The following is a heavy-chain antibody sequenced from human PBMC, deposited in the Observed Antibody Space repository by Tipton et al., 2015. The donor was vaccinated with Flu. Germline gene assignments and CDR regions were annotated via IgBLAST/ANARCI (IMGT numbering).Heavy chain of an antibody. J-gene: IGHJ3*02. Sequence: TLSLTCTVSGGSISSYYWSWIRQPAGKRLEWIGRIYTSGSTNYNPSLKSRVTMSVDTSKNQFSLKLSSVTAADTAVYYCARLYWSGYSLGAFDIWGQGTMVTVSS. CDR2: IYTSGST. V-gene: IGHV4-4*07. CDR1: GGSISSYY. D-gene: IGHD3-3*01. CDR3: ARLYWSGYSLGAFDI.